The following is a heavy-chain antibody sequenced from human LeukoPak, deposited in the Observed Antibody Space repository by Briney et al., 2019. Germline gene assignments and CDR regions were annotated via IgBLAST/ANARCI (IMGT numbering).Heavy chain of an antibody. CDR1: GFAFSTSN. Sequence: GGSLRLSCAASGFAFSTSNMIWIRQTPGKGLEWVSSISSGSTYIYYADSLKGRFTISRDNAKNSLYLQMNSLRAEDTAVYYCARDRYVGATTAGDSDSWGQGTLVTVSS. J-gene: IGHJ5*01. D-gene: IGHD1-26*01. CDR3: ARDRYVGATTAGDSDS. CDR2: ISSGSTYI. V-gene: IGHV3-21*04.